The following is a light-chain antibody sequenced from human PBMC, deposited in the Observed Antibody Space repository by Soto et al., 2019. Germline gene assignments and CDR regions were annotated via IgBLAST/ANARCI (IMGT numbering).Light chain of an antibody. CDR1: QSVSSS. V-gene: IGKV3-15*01. CDR2: GAS. Sequence: ERVMTQSPATLSVSPGERATLSCRASQSVSSSLAWYQQKPGQAPRLLIYGASTRATGIPARFSGSGSGTEFTLTISSLQSEDFAVYYCQQYNNWPPYTFGQGTKVDIK. CDR3: QQYNNWPPYT. J-gene: IGKJ2*01.